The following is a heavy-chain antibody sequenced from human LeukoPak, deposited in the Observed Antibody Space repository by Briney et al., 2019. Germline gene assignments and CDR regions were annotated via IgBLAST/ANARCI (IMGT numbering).Heavy chain of an antibody. Sequence: ASVKVSCKASGYTFTSYDINWVRQATGQGLEWVGWMNPNSGNTGYAQKFQGRVTITGNTSISTAYMELSSLRSEDTAVYYCARAYTGHYIGGFDYWGQGTLVTVSS. CDR3: ARAYTGHYIGGFDY. V-gene: IGHV1-8*03. CDR2: MNPNSGNT. CDR1: GYTFTSYD. J-gene: IGHJ4*02. D-gene: IGHD3-16*01.